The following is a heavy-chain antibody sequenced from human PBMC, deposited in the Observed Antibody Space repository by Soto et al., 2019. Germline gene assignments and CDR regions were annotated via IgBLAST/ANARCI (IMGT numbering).Heavy chain of an antibody. CDR2: ISGSGGST. D-gene: IGHD2-2*01. Sequence: PGGSLRLSCAASGFTFSSYAMSWVRLAPGKGLEWVSAISGSGGSTYYADSVKGRFTISRDNSKNTLYLQMNSLRAEDTAVYYCVGGIVVVPELDYWGQGTLVTVSS. J-gene: IGHJ4*02. CDR1: GFTFSSYA. CDR3: VGGIVVVPELDY. V-gene: IGHV3-23*01.